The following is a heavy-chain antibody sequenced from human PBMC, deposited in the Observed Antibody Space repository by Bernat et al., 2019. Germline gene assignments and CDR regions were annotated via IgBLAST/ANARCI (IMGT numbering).Heavy chain of an antibody. D-gene: IGHD6-19*01. J-gene: IGHJ4*02. CDR3: ARDQVAGTEY. V-gene: IGHV1-46*01. CDR2: INPSGGST. CDR1: GYTFTSYS. Sequence: LVQSGAEVKKPGASVKVSCEASGYTFTSYSMHWVRQAPGQGLEWMGIINPSGGSTSYAQKFQGRVTMTRDTSTSTVYMDLSSLRSEDTAVYYCARDQVAGTEYWGQGTLVIVSS.